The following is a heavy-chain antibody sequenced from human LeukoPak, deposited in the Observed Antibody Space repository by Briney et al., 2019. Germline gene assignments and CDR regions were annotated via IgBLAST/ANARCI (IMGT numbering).Heavy chain of an antibody. V-gene: IGHV3-7*04. CDR1: GFTFSSYW. CDR3: ARGRYFFDY. CDR2: IKQVESEK. Sequence: GGSLRLSCAASGFTFSSYWMTWVRQAPGKGLEWVANIKQVESEKYYVDSVKGRLTISRDNAKSSLYLQMNSLRAEDTAVYYCARGRYFFDYWGQGTLVSVSS. J-gene: IGHJ4*02.